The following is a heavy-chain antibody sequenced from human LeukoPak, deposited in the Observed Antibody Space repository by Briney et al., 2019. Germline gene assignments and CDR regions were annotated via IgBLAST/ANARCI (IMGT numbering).Heavy chain of an antibody. D-gene: IGHD7-27*01. CDR2: INPNSGGT. CDR3: AREGPGDERAFDI. Sequence: GASVKDSCKASGYTFTGYYMHWVRQAPGQGLEWMGWINPNSGGTNYAQKFQGRVTMTRDTSISTAYMELSRLRSDDTAVYYCAREGPGDERAFDIWGQGAMVTVSS. CDR1: GYTFTGYY. J-gene: IGHJ3*02. V-gene: IGHV1-2*02.